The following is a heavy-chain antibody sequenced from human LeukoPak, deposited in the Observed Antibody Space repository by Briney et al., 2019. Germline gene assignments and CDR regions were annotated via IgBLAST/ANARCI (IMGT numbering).Heavy chain of an antibody. V-gene: IGHV4-59*08. CDR3: ARGARGSYSY. CDR1: GGSISSYY. D-gene: IGHD1-26*01. J-gene: IGHJ4*02. CDR2: IYNSGST. Sequence: SETLSLTCTVSGGSISSYYWSWIRQPPGKVLEWIGYIYNSGSTNYNPSLKSRVTISVDTSKNLFSLKLSSVTAADTAVYYCARGARGSYSYWGQGTLVTVSS.